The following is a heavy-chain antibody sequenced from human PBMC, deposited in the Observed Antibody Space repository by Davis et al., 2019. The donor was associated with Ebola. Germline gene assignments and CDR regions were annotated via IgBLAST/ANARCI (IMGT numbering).Heavy chain of an antibody. V-gene: IGHV4-59*12. D-gene: IGHD6-19*01. CDR1: GGSFSGYY. Sequence: ETLSLTCAVYGGSFSGYYWSWIRQPPGKGLEWIGYIYYSGSTNYNPSLKSRVTISVDTSKNQFSLKLSSVTAADTAVYYCARGPKRGWYFYYWGQGTLVTVSS. J-gene: IGHJ4*02. CDR3: ARGPKRGWYFYY. CDR2: IYYSGST.